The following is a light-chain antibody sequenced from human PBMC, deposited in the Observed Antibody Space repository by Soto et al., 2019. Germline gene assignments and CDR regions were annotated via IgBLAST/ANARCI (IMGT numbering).Light chain of an antibody. Sequence: QSALTQPASVSGSPGQSITISCTGTNNDVGGYNYVSWYQQHPGKAPKLMIYEVSSRPLGVSNRFSGSKSGNTASLTISGLQAEDEADYYCSSYTSSSTSAVVFGGGTQLTVL. J-gene: IGLJ2*01. CDR3: SSYTSSSTSAVV. CDR2: EVS. V-gene: IGLV2-14*01. CDR1: NNDVGGYNY.